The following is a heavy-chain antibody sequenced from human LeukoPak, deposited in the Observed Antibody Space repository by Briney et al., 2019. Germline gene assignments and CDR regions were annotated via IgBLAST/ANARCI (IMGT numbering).Heavy chain of an antibody. J-gene: IGHJ4*02. Sequence: SQTLCLTCTVSGGSISSGDYYWSWIRQPPGKGLEWIGYIYYSGSTYYNPSLKSRVTISVDTSKNQFSLKLSSVTAADTAVYYCARVVRYCSSTSCYYFDYWGQGTLVTVSS. CDR2: IYYSGST. CDR1: GGSISSGDYY. V-gene: IGHV4-30-4*08. CDR3: ARVVRYCSSTSCYYFDY. D-gene: IGHD2-2*01.